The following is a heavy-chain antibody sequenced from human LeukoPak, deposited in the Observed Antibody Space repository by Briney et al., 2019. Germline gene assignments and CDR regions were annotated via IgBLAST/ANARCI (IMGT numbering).Heavy chain of an antibody. D-gene: IGHD1-1*01. CDR2: IYHSGSS. V-gene: IGHV4-38-2*02. CDR1: GYSISSGYY. Sequence: PSETLSLTCTVSGYSISSGYYWGWIRQPPGKGLEWIGSIYHSGSSYYNPSLKSRVTISVDTSKNQFSLRLSSVTAADTAVYYCARNKRLGWERADTTFDYWGQGTLVTVSS. CDR3: ARNKRLGWERADTTFDY. J-gene: IGHJ4*02.